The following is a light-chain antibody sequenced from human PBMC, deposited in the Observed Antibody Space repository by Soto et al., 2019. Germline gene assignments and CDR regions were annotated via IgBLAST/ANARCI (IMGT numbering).Light chain of an antibody. CDR1: SSDIGAYNY. Sequence: QSALTQPASVSGSPGQSITISCTGTSSDIGAYNYVSWYKQHPGKAPKVIIFEVSNRPSGVSNRFSGSKSGNTASLTISGLQPEDEADYHCSSYTGGNTYWIFGGGTKLTVL. V-gene: IGLV2-14*01. CDR3: SSYTGGNTYWI. CDR2: EVS. J-gene: IGLJ3*02.